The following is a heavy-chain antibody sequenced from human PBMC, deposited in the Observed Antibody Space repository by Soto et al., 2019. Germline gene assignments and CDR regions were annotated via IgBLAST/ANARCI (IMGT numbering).Heavy chain of an antibody. CDR1: GDSISSAGYS. CDR2: IYYSGNT. V-gene: IGHV4-39*07. D-gene: IGHD6-19*01. CDR3: ARVAVAGTRVDY. J-gene: IGHJ4*02. Sequence: PSETLSLTCTVSGDSISSAGYSWGWIRQPPGKGLEYIGTIYYSGNTYYNSSLMSRVTISLDTSKNQFSLKLTSVTAADTAVYYCARVAVAGTRVDYWGQGTLVTVSS.